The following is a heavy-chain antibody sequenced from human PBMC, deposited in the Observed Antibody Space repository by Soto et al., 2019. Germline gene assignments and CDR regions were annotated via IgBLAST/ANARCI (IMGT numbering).Heavy chain of an antibody. D-gene: IGHD6-13*01. J-gene: IGHJ5*02. Sequence: GSLRLSCAASGFTFSSYSMNWVRQAPGKGLEWVSYISSSSSTIYYADSVKGRFTISRDNAKNSLYLQMNSLRDEDTAVYYCAREGIRGRLINWFDTWGQATLLTVSS. CDR2: ISSSSSTI. V-gene: IGHV3-48*02. CDR3: AREGIRGRLINWFDT. CDR1: GFTFSSYS.